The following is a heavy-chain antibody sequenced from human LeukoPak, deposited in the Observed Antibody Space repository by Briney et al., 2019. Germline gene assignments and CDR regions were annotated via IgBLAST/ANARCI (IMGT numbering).Heavy chain of an antibody. CDR2: INPNSVGT. J-gene: IGHJ4*02. CDR3: AREEAAAGNFDY. V-gene: IGHV1-2*02. Sequence: ASVKVSCKASGYTFTGYYMHWVRQAPGQGLEWMGWINPNSVGTNYAQKFQGRVTMTRDTSISTAYMELSRLRSGDTAVYYCAREEAAAGNFDYWGQGTLVTVSS. CDR1: GYTFTGYY. D-gene: IGHD6-13*01.